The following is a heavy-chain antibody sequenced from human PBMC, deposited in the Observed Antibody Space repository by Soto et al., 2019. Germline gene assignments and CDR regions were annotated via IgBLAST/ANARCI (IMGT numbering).Heavy chain of an antibody. D-gene: IGHD4-17*01. CDR2: ISYDGSNK. CDR1: GFTFSSYA. Sequence: QVQLVESGGGVVQPGRSLRLSCAASGFTFSSYAMHWVRQAPGKGLEWVAVISYDGSNKYYADSVKGRFTISRDNSKNTLYLQMNSLRAEDTAVYYCARDKVPDYGDYVHPPFFDYWGQGTLVTVSS. V-gene: IGHV3-30-3*01. J-gene: IGHJ4*02. CDR3: ARDKVPDYGDYVHPPFFDY.